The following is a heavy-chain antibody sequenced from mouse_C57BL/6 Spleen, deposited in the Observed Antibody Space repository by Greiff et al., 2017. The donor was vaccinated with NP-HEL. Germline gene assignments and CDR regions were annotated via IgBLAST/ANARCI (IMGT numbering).Heavy chain of an antibody. D-gene: IGHD2-3*01. CDR1: GFTFSSYG. V-gene: IGHV5-6*01. CDR3: ARREVYDGYLYAMDY. Sequence: EVHLVESGGDLVKPGGSLKLSCAASGFTFSSYGMSWVRQTPDKRLEWVATISSGGSYTYYPDSVQGRFTISRDNAQNTLYLHMSSLKSEDTAMYYCARREVYDGYLYAMDYWGQGPSVTVSS. CDR2: ISSGGSYT. J-gene: IGHJ4*01.